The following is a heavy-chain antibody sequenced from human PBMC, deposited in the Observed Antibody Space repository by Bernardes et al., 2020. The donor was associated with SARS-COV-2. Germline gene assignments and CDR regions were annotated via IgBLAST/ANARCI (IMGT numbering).Heavy chain of an antibody. D-gene: IGHD1-26*01. CDR1: DFSSSSYL. CDR3: ARGAYSLNKSGPRSVFDI. Sequence: GSLRFSSAVPDFSSSSYLIHWIRPAPGKGLVWVSRINGYGTSTSYADSVKGRFTISRDNAKNTLNLQMNSLSAEDTAVYYCARGAYSLNKSGPRSVFDIWGQATMVTVSS. CDR2: INGYGTST. V-gene: IGHV3-74*01. J-gene: IGHJ3*02.